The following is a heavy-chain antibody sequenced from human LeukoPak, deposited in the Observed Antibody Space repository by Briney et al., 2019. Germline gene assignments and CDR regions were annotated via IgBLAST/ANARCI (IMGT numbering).Heavy chain of an antibody. CDR1: GFTFSSYA. J-gene: IGHJ4*02. V-gene: IGHV3-53*01. Sequence: GGSLRLSCAASGFTFSSYAMHWVRQAPGKGLEWVSVIYSGGSTYYADSVKGRFTISRDNSKNTLYLQMNSLRAEDTAVYYCARARGYSYGYLDYWGQGTLVTVSS. D-gene: IGHD5-18*01. CDR3: ARARGYSYGYLDY. CDR2: IYSGGST.